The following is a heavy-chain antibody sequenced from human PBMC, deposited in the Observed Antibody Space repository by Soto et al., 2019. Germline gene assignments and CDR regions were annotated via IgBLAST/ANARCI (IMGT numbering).Heavy chain of an antibody. V-gene: IGHV3-7*01. CDR3: CHTWV. CDR2: INEDGSEE. J-gene: IGHJ4*02. CDR1: GFSISDYW. Sequence: EVQMVESGGGLVQPGGSLRLSCAASGFSISDYWMSWARQAPGKGLEWVGNINEDGSEENYVDSVKGRFTISRDNARNSLYLQMNSLRVEDTAVYYCCHTWVGGQGTLVTVSS. D-gene: IGHD1-26*01.